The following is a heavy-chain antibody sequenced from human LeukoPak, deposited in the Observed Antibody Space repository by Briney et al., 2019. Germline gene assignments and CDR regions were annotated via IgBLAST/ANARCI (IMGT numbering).Heavy chain of an antibody. CDR3: ARDRRTMVRGVPPVY. Sequence: ASVKVSCKASGGTFSSYAISWVRQAPGQGLEWMGRIIPILGIANYAQKFQGRVTITADKSTSTAYMELSSLRSEDTAVYYCARDRRTMVRGVPPVYWGQGTLVTVSS. CDR2: IIPILGIA. J-gene: IGHJ4*02. V-gene: IGHV1-69*04. D-gene: IGHD3-10*01. CDR1: GGTFSSYA.